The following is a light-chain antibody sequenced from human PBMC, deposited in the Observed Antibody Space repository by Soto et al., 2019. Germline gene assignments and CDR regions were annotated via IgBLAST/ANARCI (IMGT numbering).Light chain of an antibody. V-gene: IGKV3-15*01. CDR2: GAS. J-gene: IGKJ1*01. CDR1: QSVSSN. Sequence: EIVMTQSPATLSVSPGERATLSCRARQSVSSNLAWYQQKPGQAPRLLIYGASTLSTGIPARFSGSGSGTEFTLTISSLQSEELAVYYCQQYNNWPRTFGQGTKVEIK. CDR3: QQYNNWPRT.